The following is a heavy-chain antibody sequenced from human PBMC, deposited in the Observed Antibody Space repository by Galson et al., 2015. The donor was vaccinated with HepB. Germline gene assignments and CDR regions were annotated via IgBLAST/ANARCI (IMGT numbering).Heavy chain of an antibody. CDR2: ISAYNGNT. Sequence: SVKVSCKASGYTFTSYGISWVRQAPGQGLEWMGWISAYNGNTNYAQKLQGRVTMTTDTSTSTAYMELRSLRSDDTAVYYCARDRGTYYDSSGYYGVWYYYYGMDVWGQGTTVTVSS. D-gene: IGHD3-22*01. CDR3: ARDRGTYYDSSGYYGVWYYYYGMDV. V-gene: IGHV1-18*01. CDR1: GYTFTSYG. J-gene: IGHJ6*02.